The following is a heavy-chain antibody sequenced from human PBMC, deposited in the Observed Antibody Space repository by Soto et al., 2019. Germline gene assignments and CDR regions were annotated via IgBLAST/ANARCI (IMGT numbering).Heavy chain of an antibody. CDR3: ARDLNPYGPDAFDI. V-gene: IGHV3-21*01. J-gene: IGHJ3*02. D-gene: IGHD3-10*01. CDR1: GFTFSSYS. CDR2: ISSSSYI. Sequence: EVQLVESGGGLVKPGGSLRLSCAASGFTFSSYSMNWVRQAPGKGLEWVSSISSSSYIYYADSVKGRFTISRDNAKNSLYLQMNSLRAEDTAVYYCARDLNPYGPDAFDIWGQGTMVTVSS.